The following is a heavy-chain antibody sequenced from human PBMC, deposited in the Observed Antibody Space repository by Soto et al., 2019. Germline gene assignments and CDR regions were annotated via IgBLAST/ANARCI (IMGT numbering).Heavy chain of an antibody. D-gene: IGHD6-13*01. V-gene: IGHV3-15*07. CDR1: SVSNAW. J-gene: IGHJ4*02. CDR3: TTDSIAAAGPFAY. Sequence: SVSNAWMNWVRQAPGKGLEWVGRIKSKTDGGTTDYAAPVKGRFTISRDDSKNTLYLQMNSLKTEDTAVYYCTTDSIAAAGPFAYWGQGTLVTVSS. CDR2: IKSKTDGGTT.